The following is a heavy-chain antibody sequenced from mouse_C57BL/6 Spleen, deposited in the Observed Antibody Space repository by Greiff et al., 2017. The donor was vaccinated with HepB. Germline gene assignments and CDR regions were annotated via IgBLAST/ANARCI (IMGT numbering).Heavy chain of an antibody. Sequence: EVKLMESGPELVKPGASVKMSCKASGYTFTDYNMHWVKQSHGKSLEWIGYINPNNGGTSYNQKFKGKATLTVNKSSSTAYMELRSLTSEDSAVYYCAMGTTVVARYFDVWGTGTTVTVSS. CDR1: GYTFTDYN. V-gene: IGHV1-22*01. D-gene: IGHD1-1*01. J-gene: IGHJ1*03. CDR3: AMGTTVVARYFDV. CDR2: INPNNGGT.